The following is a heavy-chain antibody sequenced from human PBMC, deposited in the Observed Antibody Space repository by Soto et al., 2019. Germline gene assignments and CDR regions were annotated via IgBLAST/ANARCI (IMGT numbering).Heavy chain of an antibody. J-gene: IGHJ6*02. V-gene: IGHV3-23*01. D-gene: IGHD6-13*01. CDR2: ISGSGGST. CDR3: AKGSYSSSWYVGNYYYYGMDV. CDR1: GFTFSSYA. Sequence: GGSLRLSCAASGFTFSSYAMSWVRQAPGKGLEWVSAISGSGGSTYYADSVKGRFTISRDNSKNTLYLQMNSLRAEDTAVYYCAKGSYSSSWYVGNYYYYGMDVWGQGTTVTVSS.